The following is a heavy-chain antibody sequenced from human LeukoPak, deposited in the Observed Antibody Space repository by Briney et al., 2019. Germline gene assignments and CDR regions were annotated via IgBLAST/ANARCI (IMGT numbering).Heavy chain of an antibody. D-gene: IGHD6-6*01. V-gene: IGHV4-30-4*08. CDR1: GGSISSGDYY. Sequence: SQTLSLTCTVSGGSISSGDYYWSWIRQPPGKGLEWIGYIYYSGSTYYNPSLKSRVTISVDTSKNQFSLKLSSVTAADTAVYYCARDRHSSSYGNFDYWGQGTLVTISS. CDR2: IYYSGST. CDR3: ARDRHSSSYGNFDY. J-gene: IGHJ4*02.